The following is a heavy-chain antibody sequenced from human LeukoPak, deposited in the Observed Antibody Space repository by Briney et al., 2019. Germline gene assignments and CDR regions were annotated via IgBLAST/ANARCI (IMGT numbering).Heavy chain of an antibody. V-gene: IGHV6-1*01. CDR1: GDSVSSNSAA. CDR2: TYYRSKWYN. Sequence: SQTLSLTCAISGDSVSSNSAAWNWIRQSPSRGLEWLGRTYYRSKWYNDYAVSVKSRITINPDTSKNQFSLQLNSVTPEDTAVYYCARGSYYDILTGTDAFDIWGQGTMVTVSS. J-gene: IGHJ3*02. CDR3: ARGSYYDILTGTDAFDI. D-gene: IGHD3-9*01.